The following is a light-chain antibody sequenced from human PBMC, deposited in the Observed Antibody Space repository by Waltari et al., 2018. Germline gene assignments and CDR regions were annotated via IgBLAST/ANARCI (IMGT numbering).Light chain of an antibody. CDR2: DVN. CDR1: SLDVGGHDF. V-gene: IGLV2-14*01. Sequence: QSALTQPASVSGSPGQSITISCTGSSLDVGGHDFVSVYRQHPGKAPKVVIFDVNNRLSGVSVRFSGSKSGHMASLTISGLQAEDEGYYYCTSYTSRHTLVFGGGTKVTVL. J-gene: IGLJ1*01. CDR3: TSYTSRHTLV.